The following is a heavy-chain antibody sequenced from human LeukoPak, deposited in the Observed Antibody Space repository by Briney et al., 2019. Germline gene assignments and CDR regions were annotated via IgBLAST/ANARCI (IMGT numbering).Heavy chain of an antibody. CDR2: IYSGGST. V-gene: IGHV3-66*02. CDR3: ARDSSSWRYYYYYGMDV. J-gene: IGHJ6*02. CDR1: GFTFSSYW. D-gene: IGHD6-13*01. Sequence: GGSLRLSCAASGFTFSSYWMSWVRQAPGKGLEWVSVIYSGGSTYYADSVKGRFTISRDNSKNTLYLQMNSLRAEDTAVYYCARDSSSWRYYYYYGMDVWGQGTTVTVSS.